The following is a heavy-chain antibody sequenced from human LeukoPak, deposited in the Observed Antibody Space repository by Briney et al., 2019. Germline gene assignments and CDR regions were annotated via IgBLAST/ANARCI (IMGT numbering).Heavy chain of an antibody. D-gene: IGHD3-10*01. Sequence: ASVKVSCKTSGYTFTSYYIHWLRQAPGHRFEWMGWSDPKRGATKYEHFQGRVTMTRDTSISTAYMELSRLTSDDTAVYYCARGNFYDNKGYSPELRYWGQGTLVTVSS. CDR2: SDPKRGAT. J-gene: IGHJ4*02. V-gene: IGHV1-2*02. CDR1: GYTFTSYY. CDR3: ARGNFYDNKGYSPELRY.